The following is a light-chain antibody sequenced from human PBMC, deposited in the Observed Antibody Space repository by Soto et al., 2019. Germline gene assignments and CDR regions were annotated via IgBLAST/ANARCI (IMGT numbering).Light chain of an antibody. CDR2: DVS. J-gene: IGLJ1*01. CDR3: NSYTSSNSYV. Sequence: QSALTQPASVSGSPGQSITISCTGTSSDVGAYNYVSWYQQHPGKAPKLMIYDVSNRPSGVSSRFSGSKSGNTASLSISGLQAEDEADYFCNSYTSSNSYVFANGTKLTVL. V-gene: IGLV2-14*03. CDR1: SSDVGAYNY.